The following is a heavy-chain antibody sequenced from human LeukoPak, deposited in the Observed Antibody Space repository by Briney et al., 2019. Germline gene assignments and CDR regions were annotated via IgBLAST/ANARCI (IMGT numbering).Heavy chain of an antibody. CDR1: GGSFSGYY. Sequence: PSETLSLTCAVYGGSFSGYYWSWIRQPPGKGLEWIGEINHSGSTNYNPSLKSRVTISVDTSKNQFSLKLSSVTAADTPVYYCARAGDSSGYYYGHWFDPWGQGTLVTVSS. J-gene: IGHJ5*02. V-gene: IGHV4-34*01. D-gene: IGHD3-22*01. CDR3: ARAGDSSGYYYGHWFDP. CDR2: INHSGST.